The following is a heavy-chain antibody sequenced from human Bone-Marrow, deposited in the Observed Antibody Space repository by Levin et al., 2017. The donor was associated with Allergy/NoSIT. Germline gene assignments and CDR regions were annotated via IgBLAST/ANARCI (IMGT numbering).Heavy chain of an antibody. Sequence: GASVKVSCAASGFTFSSYSMNWVRQAPGKGLEWVSSISSSSSYIYYADSVKGRFTISRDNAKNSLYLQMNSLRAEDTAVYYCAREGVPVREPPYYYYYYMDVWGKGTTVTVSS. CDR1: GFTFSSYS. V-gene: IGHV3-21*01. CDR2: ISSSSSYI. CDR3: AREGVPVREPPYYYYYYMDV. J-gene: IGHJ6*03. D-gene: IGHD5-24*01.